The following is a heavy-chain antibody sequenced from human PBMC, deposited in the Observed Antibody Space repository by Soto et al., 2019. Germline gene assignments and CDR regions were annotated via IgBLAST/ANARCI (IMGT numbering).Heavy chain of an antibody. D-gene: IGHD2-21*02. CDR3: AREVNTVIMAGDTEDYSGLDV. J-gene: IGHJ6*02. Sequence: QVQLLQSGAEVKKPGASVKVSCKASGFVFSSSFVHWVRQAPGQGLEWMAMINPTVGSTSYAHNVQGRIAVTRDTSTATVYLDLSSLRSADTAIYYCAREVNTVIMAGDTEDYSGLDVWGQGTTVIVSS. CDR2: INPTVGST. CDR1: GFVFSSSF. V-gene: IGHV1-46*01.